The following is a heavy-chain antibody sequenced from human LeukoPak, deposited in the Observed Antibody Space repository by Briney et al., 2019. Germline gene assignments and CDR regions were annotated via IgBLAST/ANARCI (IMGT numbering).Heavy chain of an antibody. J-gene: IGHJ3*02. CDR3: AREVGRATAAHAFDI. D-gene: IGHD2-2*01. Sequence: GGSLRLSCAASGFTVSSNYMSWVRQAPGKGLEWVSVIYSGGSTYYADSVKGRFTISRVNSKNTLYLQMNSLRAEDTAVYYCAREVGRATAAHAFDIWGQGTMVTVSS. V-gene: IGHV3-53*01. CDR1: GFTVSSNY. CDR2: IYSGGST.